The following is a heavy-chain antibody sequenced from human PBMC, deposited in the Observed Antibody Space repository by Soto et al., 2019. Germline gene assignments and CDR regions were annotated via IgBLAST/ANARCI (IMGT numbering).Heavy chain of an antibody. CDR3: ASSGGYIPTTSFDY. D-gene: IGHD5-12*01. V-gene: IGHV6-1*01. CDR1: GDSVSSNSAA. Sequence: PSQTLSLTCAISGDSVSSNSAAWNWIRQSPSRGLEWLGRTHYRSKWYNDYAVSVKSRITINPDTSKNQFSLQLNSVTPEDTAVYYCASSGGYIPTTSFDYWGQGILVTVSS. CDR2: THYRSKWYN. J-gene: IGHJ4*02.